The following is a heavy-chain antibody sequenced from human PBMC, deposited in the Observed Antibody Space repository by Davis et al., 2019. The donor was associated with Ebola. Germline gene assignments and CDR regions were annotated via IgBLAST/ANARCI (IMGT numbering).Heavy chain of an antibody. CDR1: GFTFSSYG. CDR3: ARDRYYTIDV. J-gene: IGHJ6*02. D-gene: IGHD3-10*01. CDR2: ISSSSSYI. Sequence: GGSLRPSCAASGFTFSSYGMHWVRQAPGKGLEWVSSISSSSSYIYYADSVKGRFTISRDNSKNTLYLQMNSLRAEDTAVYYCARDRYYTIDVWGQGTTVTVSS. V-gene: IGHV3-21*01.